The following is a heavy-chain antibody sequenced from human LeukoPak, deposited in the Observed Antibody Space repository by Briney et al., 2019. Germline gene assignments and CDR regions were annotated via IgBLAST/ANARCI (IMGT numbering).Heavy chain of an antibody. J-gene: IGHJ3*02. CDR2: INHSGST. V-gene: IGHV4-34*01. CDR1: DGSFSGYY. Sequence: SETLSLTCAVYDGSFSGYYWGWIRQPPGKGLEWIGEINHSGSTNYNPSLKGRVTISVDTSKNQFSLKLSSVTAADTAVYYCARETRGLIVVVSRGAFDIWGQGTMVTVSS. D-gene: IGHD2-15*01. CDR3: ARETRGLIVVVSRGAFDI.